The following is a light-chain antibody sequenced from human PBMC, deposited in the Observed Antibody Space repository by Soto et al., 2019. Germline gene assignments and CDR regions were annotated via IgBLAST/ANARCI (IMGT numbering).Light chain of an antibody. CDR2: QAS. J-gene: IGKJ1*01. V-gene: IGKV1-5*03. Sequence: DIQMTQSPSTLSASVGDRVTITCRASQSTSSYLAWYQQKPGKAPKLLIYQASSLENGVPSRFSGSGSGTEFSLAISSRLPDDFATYYCHRYSGDSTFGQGTRVEIK. CDR3: HRYSGDST. CDR1: QSTSSY.